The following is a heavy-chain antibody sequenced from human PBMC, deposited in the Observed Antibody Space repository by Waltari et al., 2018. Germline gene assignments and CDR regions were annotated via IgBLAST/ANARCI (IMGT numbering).Heavy chain of an antibody. D-gene: IGHD5-12*01. J-gene: IGHJ3*02. CDR1: GGSISSSSYY. Sequence: QLQLQESGPGLVKPSETLSLTCTVSGGSISSSSYYWGWIRQPPGKGLEWIGSIYYSGSTYYNPSLKSRVTISVDPSNNQFSLKLSSVTAADTAVYYCARVYSGYDNAFDIWGQGTMVTVSS. CDR3: ARVYSGYDNAFDI. CDR2: IYYSGST. V-gene: IGHV4-39*07.